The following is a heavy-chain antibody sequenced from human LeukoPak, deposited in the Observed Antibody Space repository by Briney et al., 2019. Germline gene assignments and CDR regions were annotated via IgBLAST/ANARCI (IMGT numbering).Heavy chain of an antibody. J-gene: IGHJ4*02. CDR2: ITSTGSSI. V-gene: IGHV3-11*01. CDR1: GFTFNAYH. D-gene: IGHD1-26*01. Sequence: PGGSLRLSCIASGFTFNAYHMSWIRQAPAKGLEWVSYITSTGSSIYYADSVKGRFTISRDNAKNSLYLQMNSLRADATAVYFCARDSYASGSDYWGQGTLVTVSS. CDR3: ARDSYASGSDY.